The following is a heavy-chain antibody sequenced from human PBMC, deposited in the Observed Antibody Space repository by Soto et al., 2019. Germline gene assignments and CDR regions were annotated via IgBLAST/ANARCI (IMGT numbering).Heavy chain of an antibody. D-gene: IGHD2-15*01. CDR2: ISAYNGNT. V-gene: IGHV1-18*01. Sequence: QVQLVQSGAEVKKPGASVKVSCKASGYTFTSYGISWVRQAPGQGLEWMGWISAYNGNTNYAQKAQGRVTMTTDTSTSTAYMELRSLRSDDTAVYYFARGGAPGYCSGGSCQPISGWFDPWGQGTLVTVSS. CDR3: ARGGAPGYCSGGSCQPISGWFDP. CDR1: GYTFTSYG. J-gene: IGHJ5*02.